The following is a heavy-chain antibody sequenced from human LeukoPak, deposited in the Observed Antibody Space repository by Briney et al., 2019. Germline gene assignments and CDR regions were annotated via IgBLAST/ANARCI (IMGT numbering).Heavy chain of an antibody. D-gene: IGHD3-3*01. V-gene: IGHV4-39*07. CDR2: IYYSGST. CDR1: GGSITSSSYY. J-gene: IGHJ4*02. CDR3: ARAGFWSGYSFDY. Sequence: SETLSLTCTVSGGSITSSSYYWGWIRQPPGKGLEWIGSIYYSGSTYYKPSLKSRVTISVDTSKNQFSLKLNSVTAADTAVYYCARAGFWSGYSFDYWGQGTLVTVSS.